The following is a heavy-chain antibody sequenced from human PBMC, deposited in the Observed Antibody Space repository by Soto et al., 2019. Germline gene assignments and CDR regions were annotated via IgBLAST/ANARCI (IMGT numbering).Heavy chain of an antibody. CDR1: GGYISSGGYY. CDR3: ASSSTSLGMDV. CDR2: IYYSGST. J-gene: IGHJ6*02. V-gene: IGHV4-31*03. D-gene: IGHD2-2*01. Sequence: PSETLSLTCTVSGGYISSGGYYWSWIRQHPGKGLEWIGYIYYSGSTYYNPSLKSRVTISVDTSKSQFSLKLSSVTAADTAVYYCASSSTSLGMDVWGQGTTVTVSS.